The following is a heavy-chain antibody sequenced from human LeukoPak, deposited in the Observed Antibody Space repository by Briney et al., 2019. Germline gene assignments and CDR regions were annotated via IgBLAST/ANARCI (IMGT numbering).Heavy chain of an antibody. CDR2: IYSGGST. J-gene: IGHJ4*02. Sequence: GGSLRLSCAASGFTFSSYSMNWVRQAPGKGLEWVSVIYSGGSTYYADSVRGRFIISKDNSKNTLYLQMNSLRAEDTAVYYCARRAGSYSHSYDYWGQGTLVTVSS. D-gene: IGHD2-15*01. CDR1: GFTFSSYS. CDR3: ARRAGSYSHSYDY. V-gene: IGHV3-53*01.